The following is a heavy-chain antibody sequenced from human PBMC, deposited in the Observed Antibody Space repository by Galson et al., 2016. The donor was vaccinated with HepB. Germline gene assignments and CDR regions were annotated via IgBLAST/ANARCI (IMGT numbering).Heavy chain of an antibody. J-gene: IGHJ4*02. V-gene: IGHV3-9*01. CDR1: GFNFEGYA. CDR3: AKGFTAVAGPLRTAPGH. Sequence: SLRLSCAASGFNFEGYAMHWVRQAPGKGLEWVSGINWNGRSVEYAGSAKGRFTISRDNAKKALFLQMNSLRPEDTAFYYCAKGFTAVAGPLRTAPGHWGQGTLVIVSS. CDR2: INWNGRSV. D-gene: IGHD6-19*01.